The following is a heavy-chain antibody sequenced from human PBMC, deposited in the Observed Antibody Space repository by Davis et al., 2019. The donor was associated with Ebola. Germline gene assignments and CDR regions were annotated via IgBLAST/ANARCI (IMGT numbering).Heavy chain of an antibody. CDR2: ISYDGSNK. Sequence: GGSLRLSCAASGFTFSSYGMHWVRQAPGKGLEWVAVISYDGSNKYYADSVKGRFTISRDNSKNTLYLQMNSLRAEDTAVYYCARDRRIQLWLTPVLYYYYGMDVWGQGTTVTVSS. CDR1: GFTFSSYG. D-gene: IGHD5-18*01. V-gene: IGHV3-30*03. CDR3: ARDRRIQLWLTPVLYYYYGMDV. J-gene: IGHJ6*02.